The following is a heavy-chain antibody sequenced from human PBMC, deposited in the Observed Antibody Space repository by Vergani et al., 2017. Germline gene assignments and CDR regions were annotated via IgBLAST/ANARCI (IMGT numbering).Heavy chain of an antibody. CDR3: ARHRGWGLVVVAATPWYYYYGMDV. CDR2: IYPVDSDT. V-gene: IGHV5-51*01. CDR1: GYSFTSYW. Sequence: EVQLVQSGAEVKKPGESLKISCKGSGYSFTSYWIGWVRQMPGKGLEWMGSIYPVDSDTRYSPSFQDQVTSSADKSISTAYLQWSSLKASDTAMYYCARHRGWGLVVVAATPWYYYYGMDVWGQGTTVTVSS. J-gene: IGHJ6*02. D-gene: IGHD2-15*01.